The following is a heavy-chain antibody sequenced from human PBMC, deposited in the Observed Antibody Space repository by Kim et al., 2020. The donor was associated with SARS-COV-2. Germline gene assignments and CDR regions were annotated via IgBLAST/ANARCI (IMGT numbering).Heavy chain of an antibody. J-gene: IGHJ6*02. CDR3: ARVTGVLGDSSSGMDV. Sequence: SVKVSCKASGGTFSSYAISWVRQAPGQGLEWMGGIIPIFGTANYAQKFQGRVTITADESTSTAYMELSSLRSEDTAVYYCARVTGVLGDSSSGMDVWGQGTTVTVSS. CDR1: GGTFSSYA. CDR2: IIPIFGTA. D-gene: IGHD3-16*01. V-gene: IGHV1-69*13.